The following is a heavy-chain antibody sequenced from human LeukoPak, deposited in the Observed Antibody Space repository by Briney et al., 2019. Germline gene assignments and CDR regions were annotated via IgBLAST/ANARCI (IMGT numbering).Heavy chain of an antibody. D-gene: IGHD4-17*01. CDR3: ARELGTNGDYVDPPPA. CDR1: GGSISSGSYY. CDR2: IYYSGST. V-gene: IGHV4-30-4*08. Sequence: SQTLSLTCTVSGGSISSGSYYWSWIRQPPGKGLEWIGYIYYSGSTYYNPSLKSRVTISVDTSKNQFSLKLSSVTAADTAVYYCARELGTNGDYVDPPPAWGQGTLVTVSS. J-gene: IGHJ4*02.